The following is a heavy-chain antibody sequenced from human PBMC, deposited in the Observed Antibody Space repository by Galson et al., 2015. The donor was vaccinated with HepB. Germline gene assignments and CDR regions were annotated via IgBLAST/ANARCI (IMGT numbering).Heavy chain of an antibody. Sequence: SETLSLTCTVSGGSISSSSYYWGWIRQPPGKGLEWIGSIYYSGSTYYNPSLKSRVTISVDTSKNQFSLKLSSVTAADTAVYYCARDLGYYYGSGSYHFDYWGQGTLVTVSS. V-gene: IGHV4-39*07. CDR1: GGSISSSSYY. J-gene: IGHJ4*02. CDR2: IYYSGST. D-gene: IGHD3-10*01. CDR3: ARDLGYYYGSGSYHFDY.